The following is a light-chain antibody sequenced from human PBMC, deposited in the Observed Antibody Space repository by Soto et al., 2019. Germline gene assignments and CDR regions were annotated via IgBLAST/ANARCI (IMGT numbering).Light chain of an antibody. CDR2: DAS. Sequence: EIVLTQSPSTLSLSPGERATLSCRASQSVSSYLAWYQQKPGQAPRLLIYDASNRATGIPARFSGSGSGTDFTLTISSLEPEDFEVYCCQQRSNSPPTFGGGTKVDIK. V-gene: IGKV3-11*01. CDR3: QQRSNSPPT. CDR1: QSVSSY. J-gene: IGKJ4*01.